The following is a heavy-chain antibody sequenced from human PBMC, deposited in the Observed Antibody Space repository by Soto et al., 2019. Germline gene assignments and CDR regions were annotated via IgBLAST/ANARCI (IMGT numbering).Heavy chain of an antibody. CDR1: GFSVMDKY. CDR2: IYSAGNT. D-gene: IGHD5-18*01. V-gene: IGHV3-53*05. J-gene: IGHJ5*01. Sequence: PGGSLRLSGAASGFSVMDKYMSWVRQAPGKGLEWVSVIYSAGNTYYADSMKGRFTISRDNSKNTVYLQMNSLGGEDTAVYYCARCDGYPFDDWGHGTLVP. CDR3: ARCDGYPFDD.